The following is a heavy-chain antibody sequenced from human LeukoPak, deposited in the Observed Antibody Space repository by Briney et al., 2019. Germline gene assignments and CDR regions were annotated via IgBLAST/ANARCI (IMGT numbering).Heavy chain of an antibody. CDR2: IYSGGTT. Sequence: GGSLRLSCAASGLTVSRNYMSWVRQAPGKGPEWVSVIYSGGTTYYANSVKGRFTISRDNSKNTLYLQMNSLRAEDTAVYYCAKGYGSGSSRYYFDYWGQGTLVTVSS. D-gene: IGHD3-10*01. V-gene: IGHV3-53*01. J-gene: IGHJ4*02. CDR1: GLTVSRNY. CDR3: AKGYGSGSSRYYFDY.